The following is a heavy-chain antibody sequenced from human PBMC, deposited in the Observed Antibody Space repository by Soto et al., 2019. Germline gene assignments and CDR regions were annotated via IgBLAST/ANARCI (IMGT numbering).Heavy chain of an antibody. CDR1: GGTFSSYA. J-gene: IGHJ6*02. Sequence: QVQLVQSGAEVKQPGSSVKVSCKASGGTFSSYAISWVRQAPGQGLEWMGGIIPIVGTANYAQKFQGKVTITADESPCIAYMALSSLRSEDTAVYSCATQTGPDPYDYGDSSQHYYGMDVWGQGTTVTVSS. CDR3: ATQTGPDPYDYGDSSQHYYGMDV. D-gene: IGHD4-17*01. CDR2: IIPIVGTA. V-gene: IGHV1-69*01.